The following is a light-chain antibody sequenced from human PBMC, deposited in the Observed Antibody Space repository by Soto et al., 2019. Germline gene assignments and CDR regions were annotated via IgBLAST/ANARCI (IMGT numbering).Light chain of an antibody. J-gene: IGKJ1*01. CDR1: ETVGTN. CDR3: QQYNSWPQT. Sequence: EIVLTQSPATLSVPLGARVPLTWTASETVGTNLAWYQQRPGQAPRLLIYEVSTGATGIPARFSGRRSGTEFTLTISSLQSEDFAVYYCQQYNSWPQTFGQGTKVDIK. CDR2: EVS. V-gene: IGKV3-15*01.